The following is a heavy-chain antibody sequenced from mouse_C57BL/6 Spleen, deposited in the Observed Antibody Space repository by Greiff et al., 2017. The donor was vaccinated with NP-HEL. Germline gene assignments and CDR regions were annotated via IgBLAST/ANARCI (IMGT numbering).Heavy chain of an antibody. V-gene: IGHV1-52*01. Sequence: VQLQQSGAELVRPGSSVKLSCKASGYTFTSYWMHWVKQRPIQGLEWIGNIDPSDSETHYNQKFKDKATLTVDKSSSTAYMQLSSLTSEDSAVYYCARLGLRRYYFDYWGQSTTLTVSS. CDR2: IDPSDSET. CDR1: GYTFTSYW. J-gene: IGHJ2*01. D-gene: IGHD2-4*01. CDR3: ARLGLRRYYFDY.